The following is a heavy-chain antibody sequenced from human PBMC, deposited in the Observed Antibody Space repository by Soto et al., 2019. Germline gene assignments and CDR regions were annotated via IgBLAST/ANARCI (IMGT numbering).Heavy chain of an antibody. CDR2: INTLSGDT. D-gene: IGHD3-3*02. Sequence: ASVKVSCKASGYTFSGYYMHWVRQAPGQGLEWMGWINTLSGDTSFPQKFQGRLAMTRDTSIDTAFMEVSRPTSDDTAIYYCARSLLNVILPLGYWGQGTLVTVSS. V-gene: IGHV1-2*02. CDR3: ARSLLNVILPLGY. J-gene: IGHJ4*02. CDR1: GYTFSGYY.